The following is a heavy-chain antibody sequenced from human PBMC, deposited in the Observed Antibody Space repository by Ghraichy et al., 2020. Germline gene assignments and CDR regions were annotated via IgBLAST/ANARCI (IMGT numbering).Heavy chain of an antibody. J-gene: IGHJ4*02. CDR3: AKCGGGICSNPLDY. D-gene: IGHD2-15*01. CDR1: EFTFSSYA. Sequence: GGSLRLSCAASEFTFSSYAMSWVRQAPGKGLEWVSTISDSGGSKYYADSVKGRFTISRDNSKNTLYLQVSSPRAEATAVYYCAKCGGGICSNPLDYWGQGTLVTVSS. CDR2: ISDSGGSK. V-gene: IGHV3-23*01.